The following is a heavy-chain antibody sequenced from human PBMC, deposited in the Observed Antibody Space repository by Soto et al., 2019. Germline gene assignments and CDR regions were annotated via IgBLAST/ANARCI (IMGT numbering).Heavy chain of an antibody. J-gene: IGHJ5*02. D-gene: IGHD6-13*01. V-gene: IGHV1-69*01. Sequence: QVQLVQSGAEVKKPGSSVKVSCKASGGTFSSYAISWVRQAPGQGLEWMGGIIPIFGTANYAQKFQGRVTITADESTSTAYMELRSLRSEDTALYYCASWGRLTRIAAAGNWFDPWGQGTLVTVSS. CDR1: GGTFSSYA. CDR2: IIPIFGTA. CDR3: ASWGRLTRIAAAGNWFDP.